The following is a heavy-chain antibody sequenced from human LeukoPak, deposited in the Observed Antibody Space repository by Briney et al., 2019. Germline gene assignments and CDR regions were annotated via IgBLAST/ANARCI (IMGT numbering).Heavy chain of an antibody. Sequence: GGSLRLSCAASGFIFRSYWMSWVRQAPGKGLEWVANIKQDGSEKYYVDSVKGRFTISRDNAKNSLYLQMNSLRAEDTAVYYCAKDRDIILTGHGMDVWGQGTTVTVSS. CDR2: IKQDGSEK. J-gene: IGHJ6*02. CDR1: GFIFRSYW. D-gene: IGHD3-9*01. V-gene: IGHV3-7*03. CDR3: AKDRDIILTGHGMDV.